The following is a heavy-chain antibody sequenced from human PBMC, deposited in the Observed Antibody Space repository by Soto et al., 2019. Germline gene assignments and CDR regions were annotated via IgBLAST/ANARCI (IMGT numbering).Heavy chain of an antibody. J-gene: IGHJ4*02. V-gene: IGHV1-3*05. D-gene: IGHD2-21*02. Sequence: QVQLVQSGAEEKKPGASVKVSCKASGYTFTSYAMHWVRQAPGQRVEWMGWISAGNGNTKYSQKFQGRVTITRDTSASTAYMELSSLRSDDTAVYYCARAWVVVTAPDYWGQGTLVTVSS. CDR3: ARAWVVVTAPDY. CDR2: ISAGNGNT. CDR1: GYTFTSYA.